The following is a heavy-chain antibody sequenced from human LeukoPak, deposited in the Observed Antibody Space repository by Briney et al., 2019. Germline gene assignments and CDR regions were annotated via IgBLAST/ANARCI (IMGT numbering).Heavy chain of an antibody. Sequence: GGSLRLSCAASRFTFSTYGMHWVRQAPGKGLEWVAVIWYDGSNKYYADSVKGRFTISRDNSKNTLYLQMNSLRADDTAVYYCAKEKERSYYYGSGGDYWGQGTLVTVSS. V-gene: IGHV3-33*06. CDR3: AKEKERSYYYGSGGDY. CDR2: IWYDGSNK. D-gene: IGHD3-10*01. J-gene: IGHJ4*02. CDR1: RFTFSTYG.